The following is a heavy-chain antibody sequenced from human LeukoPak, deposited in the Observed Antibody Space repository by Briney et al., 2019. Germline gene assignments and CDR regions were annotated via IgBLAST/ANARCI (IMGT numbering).Heavy chain of an antibody. J-gene: IGHJ6*03. V-gene: IGHV4-34*01. CDR1: GVSISGYY. CDR2: INHSGST. CDR3: ARGIIVVVPAAMDYYYYMDV. Sequence: SETLSLTCTVSGVSISGYYWSWIRQPPGKGLEWIGEINHSGSTNYNPSLKSRVTISVDTSKNQFSLKLSSVTAADTAVYYCARGIIVVVPAAMDYYYYMDVWGKGTTVTISS. D-gene: IGHD2-2*01.